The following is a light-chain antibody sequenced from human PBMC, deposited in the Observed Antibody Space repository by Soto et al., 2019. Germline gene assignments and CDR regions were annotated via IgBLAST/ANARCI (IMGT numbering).Light chain of an antibody. J-gene: IGLJ2*01. CDR1: SGDVGGYNY. CDR2: DVS. V-gene: IGLV2-14*01. Sequence: QSALTQPASVSGSPGQSITISCTGTSGDVGGYNYVSWYQQHPGKAPKLMIYDVSDRPSGVSNRFSGSKSGNTASLTISGLQADDEADYYCSSYTSSSTLVVFGGGTKLTVL. CDR3: SSYTSSSTLVV.